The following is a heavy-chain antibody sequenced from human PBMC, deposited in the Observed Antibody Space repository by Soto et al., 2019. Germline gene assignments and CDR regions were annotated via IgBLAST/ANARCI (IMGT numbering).Heavy chain of an antibody. V-gene: IGHV3-23*01. CDR2: ISTSGGRP. CDR3: AKDPDRYDYVWGTYRYIDH. D-gene: IGHD3-16*02. CDR1: GITFSNYA. Sequence: EVQLLESGGGMVQPGGSLRLSCPASGITFSNYAMSWVRQAPRKGLEWVSSISTSGGRPYYADSVKGRFTIFRDNSKNTLYLQMNSLRVEDTAVYYCAKDPDRYDYVWGTYRYIDHWGQGTLVTVSS. J-gene: IGHJ4*02.